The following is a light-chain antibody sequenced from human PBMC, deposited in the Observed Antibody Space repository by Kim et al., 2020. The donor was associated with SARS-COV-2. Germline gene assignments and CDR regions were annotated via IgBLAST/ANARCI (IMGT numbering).Light chain of an antibody. CDR1: HRDLGSFNY. CDR2: DVS. V-gene: IGLV2-14*03. J-gene: IGLJ1*01. CDR3: SSYTNANTRL. Sequence: GHSNTLPCTGNHRDLGSFNYVSLFQQPPGKAPKLLIYDVSQRPSGISNRFSGSTSGYTASLTISGLQAEDEADYYCSSYTNANTRLFGPGTKVTVL.